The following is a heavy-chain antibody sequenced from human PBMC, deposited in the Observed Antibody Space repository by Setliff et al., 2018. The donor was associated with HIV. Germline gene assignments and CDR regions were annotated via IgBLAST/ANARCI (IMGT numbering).Heavy chain of an antibody. Sequence: SETLSLTCTVSGGSISGSSDYWTWIRQQPGKGLEWIGYISYSGSTYYNPSLKSRLTMSIDTSKSHFSLNLNSVTAADTAVYYCARGTTSITFDYWSQGTLVTVSS. CDR2: ISYSGST. CDR1: GGSISGSSDY. V-gene: IGHV4-31*03. CDR3: ARGTTSITFDY. D-gene: IGHD1-1*01. J-gene: IGHJ4*02.